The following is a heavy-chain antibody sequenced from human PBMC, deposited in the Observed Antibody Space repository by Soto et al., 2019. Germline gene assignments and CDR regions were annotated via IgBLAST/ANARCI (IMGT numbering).Heavy chain of an antibody. Sequence: EVQLVESGGGLVQPGRSLRLSCAASGFSFDDYAMHWVRQAPGKGLEWDTGISWNSGTIGYADCVKGRFTISRDNAKNSVYLRMNMLSAEETALYYCARSYCSKLYYYGMDVWGQGTTVTVSS. CDR1: GFSFDDYA. V-gene: IGHV3-9*01. CDR3: ARSYCSKLYYYGMDV. J-gene: IGHJ6*02. CDR2: ISWNSGTI. D-gene: IGHD3-10*01.